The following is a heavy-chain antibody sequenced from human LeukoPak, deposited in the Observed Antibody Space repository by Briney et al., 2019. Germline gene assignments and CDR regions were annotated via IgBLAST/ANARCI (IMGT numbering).Heavy chain of an antibody. CDR1: GGSISSYY. CDR3: ASSPVLYSSGWTTNWFDP. J-gene: IGHJ5*02. D-gene: IGHD6-19*01. V-gene: IGHV4-4*07. CDR2: IYTSGST. Sequence: SETLSLTCTVSGGSISSYYWSWIRQPAGKGLEWIGRIYTSGSTNYNPSLKSRVTISVDTSKNQFSLKLSSVTAADTAVYYCASSPVLYSSGWTTNWFDPWGQGTLVTVSS.